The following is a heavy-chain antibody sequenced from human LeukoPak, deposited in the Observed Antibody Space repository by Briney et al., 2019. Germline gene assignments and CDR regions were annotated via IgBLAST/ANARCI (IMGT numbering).Heavy chain of an antibody. V-gene: IGHV3-7*02. CDR1: GFTFSSYW. Sequence: GGSLRLSCAASGFTFSSYWMSWVRQAPGKGLEWVANIKQDGSENYYVDSVKGRFTISRDNAKNSLHLQMNSLRADDTAVYHCMMSLTAHYYYGMDVWGQGTTVTVSS. CDR3: MMSLTAHYYYGMDV. J-gene: IGHJ6*02. CDR2: IKQDGSEN. D-gene: IGHD2-21*02.